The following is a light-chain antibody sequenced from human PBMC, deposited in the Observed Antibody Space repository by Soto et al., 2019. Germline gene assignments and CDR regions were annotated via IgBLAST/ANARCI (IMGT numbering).Light chain of an antibody. Sequence: QSALTQPASVSGSPGQSITISCTGTSSDIGDYNYVSWYQQYPGRAPKLTIYEVSIRPSGVSHRFSGSKSGNTASLTISGLQAEDEGDYYCSSYTISSTWVFGGGTKVTVL. CDR3: SSYTISSTWV. V-gene: IGLV2-14*01. CDR1: SSDIGDYNY. CDR2: EVS. J-gene: IGLJ3*02.